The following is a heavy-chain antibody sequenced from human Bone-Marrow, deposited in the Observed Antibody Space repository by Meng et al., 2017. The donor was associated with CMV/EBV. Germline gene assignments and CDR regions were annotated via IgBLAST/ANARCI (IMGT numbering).Heavy chain of an antibody. CDR3: ARDRSGDRFLEWSGRAFDI. J-gene: IGHJ3*02. CDR1: GFTFSSYA. D-gene: IGHD3-3*01. CDR2: ISYDGSNK. V-gene: IGHV3-30*04. Sequence: GESLKISCAASGFTFSSYAMHWVRQVPGKGLEWVAVISYDGSNKYYADSVKGRFTISRDNSKNTLYLQMNSLRAEDTAVYYCARDRSGDRFLEWSGRAFDIWGQRTMVTVSS.